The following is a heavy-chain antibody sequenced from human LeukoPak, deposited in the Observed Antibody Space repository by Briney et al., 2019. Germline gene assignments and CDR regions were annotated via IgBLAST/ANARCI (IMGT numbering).Heavy chain of an antibody. CDR1: GDSVSR. CDR3: ATGEWLGY. D-gene: IGHD3-3*01. Sequence: SQTLSLTCAVSGDSVSRQSPSRGLEWLGRTYYKSKWYNDYALSVKSRITINPDTSENQFSLHLNSVTPEDTAVYYCATGEWLGYWGQGTLVTVSS. J-gene: IGHJ4*02. CDR2: TYYKSKWYN. V-gene: IGHV6-1*01.